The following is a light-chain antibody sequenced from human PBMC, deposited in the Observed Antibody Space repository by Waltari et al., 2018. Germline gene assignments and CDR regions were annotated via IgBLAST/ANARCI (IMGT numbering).Light chain of an antibody. CDR3: QQHNSYPLT. Sequence: DIQMTQSPSSLSASVGDRVTITCQASQGIGNWLAWYQQKAGKAPKLLIYAASSLQSGVPSRFSGSGSGADFTLIISGLQPEDFATYYCQQHNSYPLTFGGGTKVEI. V-gene: IGKV1-12*01. CDR1: QGIGNW. J-gene: IGKJ4*01. CDR2: AAS.